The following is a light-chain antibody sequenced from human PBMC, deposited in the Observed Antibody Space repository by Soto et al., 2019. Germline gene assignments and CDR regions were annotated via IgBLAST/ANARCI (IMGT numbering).Light chain of an antibody. CDR1: SSDVGDRNY. J-gene: IGLJ3*02. Sequence: QSVLTQPASVSGSPGQSITISCTGTSSDVGDRNYVSWYQQHPNKAPKLILYEVNNRPSGISNRFSGSKSGNTASLTISGLQPEDEADYHCSSYTTIGTWVFGGGTQLTVL. V-gene: IGLV2-14*01. CDR3: SSYTTIGTWV. CDR2: EVN.